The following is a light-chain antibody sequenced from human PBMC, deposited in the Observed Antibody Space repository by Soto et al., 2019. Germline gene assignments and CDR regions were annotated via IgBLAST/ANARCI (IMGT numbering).Light chain of an antibody. V-gene: IGLV1-44*01. CDR3: AAWDDSLNGYV. CDR2: SHS. Sequence: QSVLTQPPSASGTPGQRVAFSCSGSGSNIGPNTVNWYQQLPGAAPKLLIYSHSQRPSGVPDRFSGSKSGTSASLAISGLQSDDEADYYCAAWDDSLNGYVFGTGTKVTVL. CDR1: GSNIGPNT. J-gene: IGLJ1*01.